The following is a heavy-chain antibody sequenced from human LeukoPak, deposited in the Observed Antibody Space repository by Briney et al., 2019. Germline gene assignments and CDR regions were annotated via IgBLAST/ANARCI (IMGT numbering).Heavy chain of an antibody. Sequence: SETLSLTCTVSGGSISSSSYYWGWVRQPPGKGLEWIGSTYYSGSTYYNPSLKSRVTISVDTFKNQFSLKLSSVTAADTAVYYCASTPSSSWLYWGQGTLVTVSS. CDR3: ASTPSSSWLY. D-gene: IGHD6-13*01. CDR2: TYYSGST. CDR1: GGSISSSSYY. V-gene: IGHV4-39*01. J-gene: IGHJ4*02.